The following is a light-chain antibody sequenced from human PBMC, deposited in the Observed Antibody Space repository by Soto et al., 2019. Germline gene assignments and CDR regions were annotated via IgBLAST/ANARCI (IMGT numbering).Light chain of an antibody. CDR3: QQYGSSPGT. J-gene: IGKJ1*01. V-gene: IGKV3-20*01. CDR2: GAS. CDR1: QSVPRSY. Sequence: EIVLTQSPGTLSLPPGERATLSCRASQSVPRSYLAWYQQKPGQAPRLLIFGASIRDTGIPDRFSGSGSGTDFTLTINRLEPEDFAMYYCQQYGSSPGTFGQGTRWIS.